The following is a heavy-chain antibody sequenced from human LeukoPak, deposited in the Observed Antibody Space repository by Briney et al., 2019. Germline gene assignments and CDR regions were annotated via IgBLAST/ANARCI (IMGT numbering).Heavy chain of an antibody. J-gene: IGHJ4*02. D-gene: IGHD1-26*01. V-gene: IGHV4-39*07. CDR2: LLYRGTT. CDR3: ARENSGSYREFDY. CDR1: GGSLSSSSYY. Sequence: ASETLSLTCTVSGGSLSSSSYYWGWIRQPPGKGLEWIGSLLYRGTTYYNPSLKSRVTMSVDTSKNQFSLKLSSVTAADTAVYYCARENSGSYREFDYWGQGTLVTVSS.